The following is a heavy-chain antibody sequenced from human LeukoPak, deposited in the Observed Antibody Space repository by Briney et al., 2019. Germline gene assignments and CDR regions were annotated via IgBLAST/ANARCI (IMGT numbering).Heavy chain of an antibody. CDR2: ISSSGSTI. CDR1: GFTFSDYY. CDR3: ARGARGGYYDSSGYYGGPDYYYYMDV. J-gene: IGHJ6*03. D-gene: IGHD3-22*01. V-gene: IGHV3-11*04. Sequence: GGSLRLSCAASGFTFSDYYMSWIRQAPGKGLEWVSYISSSGSTIYYADSVKGRFTISRDNAKNSLYLQMNSLRAEDTAVYYCARGARGGYYDSSGYYGGPDYYYYMDVWGKGTTVTISS.